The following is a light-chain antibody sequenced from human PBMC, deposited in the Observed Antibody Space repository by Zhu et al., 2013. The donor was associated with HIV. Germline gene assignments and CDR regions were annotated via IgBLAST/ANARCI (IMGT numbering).Light chain of an antibody. Sequence: EIVLTQSPGTLSVSPGERATLSCRASQSVEYYLAWYQQKPGQAPTLLIYGASTRATGIPDRFSGSGSGTEFTLTISSLQPDDFATYYCQQCNRYYTFGQGTKLEIK. J-gene: IGKJ2*01. CDR2: GAS. V-gene: IGKV3-15*01. CDR1: QSVEYY. CDR3: QQCNRYYT.